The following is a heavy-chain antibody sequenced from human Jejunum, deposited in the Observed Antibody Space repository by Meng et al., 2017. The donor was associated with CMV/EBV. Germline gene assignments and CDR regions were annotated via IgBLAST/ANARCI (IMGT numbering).Heavy chain of an antibody. J-gene: IGHJ4*02. D-gene: IGHD2-2*01. CDR1: GFPFENSA. CDR3: AKGRGYQLLLSLDS. Sequence: SGFPFENSATTWVRQAPGKGLECVAAISGDGAKIYYADSVKGRFTVSRDNSKNTVFLQMNSLRAEDTATYYCAKGRGYQLLLSLDSWGQGTLVTVSS. V-gene: IGHV3-23*01. CDR2: ISGDGAKI.